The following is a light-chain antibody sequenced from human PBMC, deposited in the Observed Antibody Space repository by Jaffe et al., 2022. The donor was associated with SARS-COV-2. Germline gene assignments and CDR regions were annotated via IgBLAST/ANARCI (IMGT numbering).Light chain of an antibody. CDR2: EVS. Sequence: QSALTQPPSASGSPGQSVTISCTGTSSDVGGYNYVSWYQHHPGEAPKVLIYEVSKRPSGVPDRFSGSKSGNTASLTVSGLQAEDEADYYCNSYAGGRNFVFGTGTKVTVL. CDR1: SSDVGGYNY. V-gene: IGLV2-8*01. J-gene: IGLJ1*01. CDR3: NSYAGGRNFV.